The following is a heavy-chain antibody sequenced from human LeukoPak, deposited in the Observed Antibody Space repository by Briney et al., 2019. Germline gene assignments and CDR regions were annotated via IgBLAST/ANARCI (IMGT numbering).Heavy chain of an antibody. CDR2: MYYSGST. J-gene: IGHJ4*02. D-gene: IGHD6-19*01. CDR3: ARLPGIAVSGKAVDY. V-gene: IGHV4-59*01. CDR1: GGSISSYY. Sequence: SETLSLTCTVSGGSISSYYWSWIRQPPGKGLEWIGYMYYSGSTNYNPSLKSRVTISVDTSKNQFSLKLSSVTAADTAVYYCARLPGIAVSGKAVDYWGQGTLVTVSS.